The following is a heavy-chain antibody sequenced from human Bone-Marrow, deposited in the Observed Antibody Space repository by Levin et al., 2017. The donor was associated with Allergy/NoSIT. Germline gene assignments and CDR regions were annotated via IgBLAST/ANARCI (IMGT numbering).Heavy chain of an antibody. D-gene: IGHD3-22*01. CDR1: GFTFSTYD. V-gene: IGHV3-13*01. CDR2: IGTAGDT. Sequence: PGGSLRLSCSVSGFTFSTYDMHWVRQATGKSLESVSAIGTAGDTYYSDSVKGRFTISRENARNSLHLQVNSLRAGDTAVYYCARGRGGYYFDSSGYYFNALDMWGQGTMVTVSS. CDR3: ARGRGGYYFDSSGYYFNALDM. J-gene: IGHJ3*02.